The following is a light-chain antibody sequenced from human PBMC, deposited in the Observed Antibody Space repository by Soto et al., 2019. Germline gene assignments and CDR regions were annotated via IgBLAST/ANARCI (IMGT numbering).Light chain of an antibody. CDR3: QQRKHWPPIT. Sequence: EVELTQSPATLSLSPGETATLSCRASQTIDKFLAWYQQRPGQPPRLLICESSNRATGVPVRFSGSGSGTVFTLTIGSLEPEDSAVYYCQQRKHWPPITFGRGTRLEI. CDR2: ESS. CDR1: QTIDKF. J-gene: IGKJ5*01. V-gene: IGKV3-11*01.